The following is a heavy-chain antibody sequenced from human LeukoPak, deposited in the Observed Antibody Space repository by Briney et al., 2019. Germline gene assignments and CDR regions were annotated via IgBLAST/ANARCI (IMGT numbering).Heavy chain of an antibody. Sequence: GRSLRPSCAASGFTFSSYAMSWVRQAPGKGLEWVSAISGSGGSTYYADSVKGRFTISRDNSKNTLYLQMNSLRAEDTAVYYCAKDQAVAVPAASYFDYWGQGTLVTVSS. V-gene: IGHV3-23*01. CDR3: AKDQAVAVPAASYFDY. CDR2: ISGSGGST. D-gene: IGHD2-2*01. CDR1: GFTFSSYA. J-gene: IGHJ4*02.